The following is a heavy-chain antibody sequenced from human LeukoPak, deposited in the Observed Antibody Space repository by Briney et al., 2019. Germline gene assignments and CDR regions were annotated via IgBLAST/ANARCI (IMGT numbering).Heavy chain of an antibody. D-gene: IGHD6-13*01. CDR2: INTHGSST. J-gene: IGHJ6*03. CDR3: LAGYYYYYMDV. CDR1: GFTFRDYW. V-gene: IGHV3-74*01. Sequence: GGSLRLSCEASGFTFRDYWLHWVRQSPGKGLEWVARINTHGSSTNYADSVKGRFTISRDNAKNTLYLQMTSLSAEDTAVYYALAGYYYYYMDVWGKGTTVTVSS.